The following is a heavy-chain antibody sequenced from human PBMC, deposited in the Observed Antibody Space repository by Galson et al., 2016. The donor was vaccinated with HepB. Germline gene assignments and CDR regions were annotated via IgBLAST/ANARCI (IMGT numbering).Heavy chain of an antibody. CDR2: NSVYNGNR. J-gene: IGHJ6*03. Sequence: AHGQGLEWMGWNSVYNGNRNYAENFQGRVTMTTDRSASTAYMELRSLTSDETAVYFCAKVASSYYYYFMDVLGQGTTVTVSS. D-gene: IGHD5-12*01. CDR3: AKVASSYYYYFMDV. V-gene: IGHV1-18*01.